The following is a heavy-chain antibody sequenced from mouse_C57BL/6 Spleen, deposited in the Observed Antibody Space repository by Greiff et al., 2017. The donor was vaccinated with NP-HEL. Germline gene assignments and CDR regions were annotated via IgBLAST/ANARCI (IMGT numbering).Heavy chain of an antibody. J-gene: IGHJ1*03. D-gene: IGHD1-1*01. V-gene: IGHV1-80*01. Sequence: QVQLQQSGAELVKPGASVKISCKASGYAFSSYWMNWVKQRPGKGLEWIGQIYPGDGDTNYNGKFKGKATLTADKSSSTAYMQLSSLTSEDSAVYFCASGHYGSRYFDVWGTGTTVTVSS. CDR3: ASGHYGSRYFDV. CDR2: IYPGDGDT. CDR1: GYAFSSYW.